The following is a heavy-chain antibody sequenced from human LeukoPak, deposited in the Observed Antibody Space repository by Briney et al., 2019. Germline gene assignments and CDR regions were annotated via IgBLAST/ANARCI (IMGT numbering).Heavy chain of an antibody. V-gene: IGHV3-30*02. J-gene: IGHJ5*02. CDR3: AKELLWFGEFGNNWFDP. CDR1: GFTFSSYG. CDR2: IRYDGSNK. D-gene: IGHD3-10*01. Sequence: PGGSLRLSCAASGFTFSSYGMHWVRQAPGKGLEWVAFIRYDGSNKYYADSVKGRFTISRDNSKNTLYLQMNSLRAEDTAVYYCAKELLWFGEFGNNWFDPWGQGTLVTVSS.